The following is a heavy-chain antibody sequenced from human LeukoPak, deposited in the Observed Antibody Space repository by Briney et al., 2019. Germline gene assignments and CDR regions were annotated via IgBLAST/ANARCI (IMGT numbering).Heavy chain of an antibody. CDR3: ARSSDSSGFYDYFDY. CDR2: IYPGDSDT. V-gene: IGHV5-51*01. CDR1: GYSFTSYW. J-gene: IGHJ4*02. D-gene: IGHD3-22*01. Sequence: GESLKISCEGSGYSFTSYWIGWVRQMPGKVLEWVAIIYPGDSDTIYSPSFQGQVTISADNSISTAYLQWSSLKASDTAMYYCARSSDSSGFYDYFDYWGQGTLVTVSS.